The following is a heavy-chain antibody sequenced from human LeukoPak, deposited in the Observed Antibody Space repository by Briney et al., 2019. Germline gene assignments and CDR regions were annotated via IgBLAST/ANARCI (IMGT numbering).Heavy chain of an antibody. CDR2: INPNSGGT. D-gene: IGHD3-22*01. V-gene: IGHV1-2*02. CDR3: ARDEVHYYDSSGYRSWYFDY. J-gene: IGHJ4*02. Sequence: ASVKVSCKASGYTFTGYYMHWVRQAPGQGLEWMGWINPNSGGTNYAQKFQGRVTMTRDTSISTAYMELSRLRSDDTAVYYCARDEVHYYDSSGYRSWYFDYWGQGTLVTVSS. CDR1: GYTFTGYY.